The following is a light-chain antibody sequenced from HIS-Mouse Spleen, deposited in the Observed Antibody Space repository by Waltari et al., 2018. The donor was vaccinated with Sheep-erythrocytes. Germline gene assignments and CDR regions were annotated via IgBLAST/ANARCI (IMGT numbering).Light chain of an antibody. CDR3: CSYAGSYTVV. CDR2: DVS. Sequence: QSALTQPRSVSGSPGQSVTISCTGTSSDVGGYNYVSWYQQHPGKAPKLMIYDVSKRPSGVPDRVSGSKSGNTASLTISGLQAEEEAEYYCCSYAGSYTVVFGGGTKLTVL. J-gene: IGLJ2*01. V-gene: IGLV2-11*01. CDR1: SSDVGGYNY.